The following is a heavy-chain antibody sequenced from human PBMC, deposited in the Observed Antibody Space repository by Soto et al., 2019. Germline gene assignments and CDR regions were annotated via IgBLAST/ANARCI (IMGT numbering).Heavy chain of an antibody. CDR3: ARERPDGARLDP. V-gene: IGHV4-59*12. CDR1: GGSISPYY. Sequence: SETLSLTCTVSGGSISPYYWSWIRQPPGKGLEWIGYIYHSGSTYYNPSLKSRVTISVDTSKNQFSLKLSSVTAADTAVYYCARERPDGARLDPWGQGTLVTVSS. D-gene: IGHD6-6*01. CDR2: IYHSGST. J-gene: IGHJ5*02.